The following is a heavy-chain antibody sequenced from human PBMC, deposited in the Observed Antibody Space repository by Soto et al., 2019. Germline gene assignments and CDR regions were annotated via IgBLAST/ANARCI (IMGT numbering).Heavy chain of an antibody. J-gene: IGHJ4*02. D-gene: IGHD6-13*01. Sequence: GGSLRLSCAASGFTFSRFWMHWVRQAPGKGLVWVSRINTDGSSTTYADSVKGRFTISRDNAKNTLYLQMDSLRAEDTGVYYCTRDPGAYSSTWSFYFDSWGQGTLVTVSS. CDR2: INTDGSST. CDR1: GFTFSRFW. CDR3: TRDPGAYSSTWSFYFDS. V-gene: IGHV3-74*01.